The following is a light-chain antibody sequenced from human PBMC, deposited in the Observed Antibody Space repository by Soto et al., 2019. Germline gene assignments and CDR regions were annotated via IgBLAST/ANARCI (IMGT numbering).Light chain of an antibody. CDR1: SSNIGSNT. V-gene: IGLV1-44*01. J-gene: IGLJ2*01. CDR2: CNN. Sequence: QSVLTQPPSASGTPGQRVTISCSGSSSNIGSNTVNWYQQLPGTAPKLLIYCNNQRPSGVLDRFSGSKSGTSASLAISGLQSEDEAGYYCAAWDVSLSAVVFGGGTKRTVL. CDR3: AAWDVSLSAVV.